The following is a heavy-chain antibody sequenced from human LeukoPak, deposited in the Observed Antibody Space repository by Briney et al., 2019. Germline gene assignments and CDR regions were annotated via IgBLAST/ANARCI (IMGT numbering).Heavy chain of an antibody. V-gene: IGHV1-18*01. CDR2: ISGYSGNT. Sequence: ASVKVSCKAFGFTFTSYGFSWVRQAPGQGFEWMGWISGYSGNTNSAQKLQGRVTMTTDTSTSTVYMELRSLRSDDTAVYYCARNGRGGSGSYFDYWGQGTLVTVSS. J-gene: IGHJ4*02. CDR1: GFTFTSYG. CDR3: ARNGRGGSGSYFDY. D-gene: IGHD3-10*01.